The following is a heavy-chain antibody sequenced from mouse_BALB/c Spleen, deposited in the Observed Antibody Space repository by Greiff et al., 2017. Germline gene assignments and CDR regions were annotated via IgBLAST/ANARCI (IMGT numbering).Heavy chain of an antibody. CDR2: ISYSGST. CDR1: GYSITSDYA. CDR3: AAHYGNYGFAY. V-gene: IGHV3-2*02. D-gene: IGHD2-1*01. Sequence: VQLQQSGPGLVKPSQSLSLTCTVTGYSITSDYAWNWIRQFPGNKLEWMGYISYSGSTSYNPSLKSRISITRDTSKNQFFLQLNSVTTEDTATYYCAAHYGNYGFAYWGQGTLVTVSA. J-gene: IGHJ3*01.